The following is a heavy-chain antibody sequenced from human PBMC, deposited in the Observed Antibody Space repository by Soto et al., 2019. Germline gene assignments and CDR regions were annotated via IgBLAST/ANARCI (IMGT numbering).Heavy chain of an antibody. CDR1: GFTFSSYG. J-gene: IGHJ5*02. V-gene: IGHV3-30*18. CDR2: ISYDGSNR. Sequence: GGSLRLSCAASGFTFSSYGMHWVRQAPGKGLEWVAVISYDGSNRYYADSVKGRFTISRDNSKNTLYLQMNSPRAEDTAVYYCAKDLVVRDYVWGSYVDPWGQGTLVTVSS. CDR3: AKDLVVRDYVWGSYVDP. D-gene: IGHD3-16*01.